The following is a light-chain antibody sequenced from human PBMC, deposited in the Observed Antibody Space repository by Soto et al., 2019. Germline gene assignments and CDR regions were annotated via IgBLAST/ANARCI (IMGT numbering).Light chain of an antibody. V-gene: IGKV3D-11*03. Sequence: EIVLTQSPATLSSFPGDRVTLSCRASQYINTRLAWYQHRPGQSPRLLIYQTSLRAAGIPARFSASGSGTDFTLTISDVQPEDFAVYYCQQYGSSRLTFGGGTKVEIK. CDR3: QQYGSSRLT. J-gene: IGKJ4*01. CDR1: QYINTR. CDR2: QTS.